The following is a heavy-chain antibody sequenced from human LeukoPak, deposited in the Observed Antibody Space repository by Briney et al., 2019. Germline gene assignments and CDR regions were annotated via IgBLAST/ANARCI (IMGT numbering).Heavy chain of an antibody. CDR1: GFNFRSYA. D-gene: IGHD4-17*01. Sequence: GGSLRLSCAASGFNFRSYAMNWVRQAPGKGLEWVSAISGSGSATYYADSVKGRFTISRDNSKNTLYLQMNSLRAEDTAVYYCAKDQYGEAFDIWGPGTMVTVSS. CDR2: ISGSGSAT. V-gene: IGHV3-23*01. J-gene: IGHJ3*02. CDR3: AKDQYGEAFDI.